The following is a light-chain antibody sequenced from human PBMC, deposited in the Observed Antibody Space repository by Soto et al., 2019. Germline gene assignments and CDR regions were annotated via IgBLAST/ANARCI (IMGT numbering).Light chain of an antibody. V-gene: IGLV1-44*01. CDR2: SNN. CDR1: SSNIGSNT. Sequence: QSVLTQPPSASGTPGQRVTISCSGSSSNIGSNTVNWYQQLPGTAPKLLIYSNNQRPSGVPDRFSGSKSGTSASLAISGLQSEDEADCHCAAWDDSLNGPVFGGGTKLTVL. CDR3: AAWDDSLNGPV. J-gene: IGLJ3*02.